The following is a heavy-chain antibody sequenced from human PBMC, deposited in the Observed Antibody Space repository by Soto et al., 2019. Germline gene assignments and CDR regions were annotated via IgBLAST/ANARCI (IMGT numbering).Heavy chain of an antibody. CDR2: IVVGSGNT. Sequence: QMQLVQSRPEVKKPGTSVKVSCKASGFTFTSSAMQWVRQARGQRLEWIGWIVVGSGNTNYAQKFQERVTITRDMSTSTAYMELSSLRSEDTAVYYCAADQWISGSGSKPIPWDYWGQGTLVTVSS. CDR3: AADQWISGSGSKPIPWDY. J-gene: IGHJ4*02. V-gene: IGHV1-58*02. CDR1: GFTFTSSA. D-gene: IGHD3-10*01.